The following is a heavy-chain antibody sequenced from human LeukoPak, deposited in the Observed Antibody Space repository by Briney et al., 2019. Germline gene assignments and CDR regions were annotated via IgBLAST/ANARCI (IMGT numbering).Heavy chain of an antibody. J-gene: IGHJ3*02. V-gene: IGHV3-9*01. CDR1: GFTFDDYA. D-gene: IGHD3-16*01. CDR2: ITWNSGIK. Sequence: LRLSCAASGFTFDDYAMQWVRQAPGKGLEWVSYITWNSGIKGYADSVKGRFTISRDNAKNSLILQMNSLRVEDTALYYCAKLGGAFDIWGQGTMVIVSS. CDR3: AKLGGAFDI.